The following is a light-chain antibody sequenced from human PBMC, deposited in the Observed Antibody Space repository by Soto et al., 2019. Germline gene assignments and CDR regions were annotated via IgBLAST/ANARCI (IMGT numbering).Light chain of an antibody. CDR1: QSISCW. CDR2: KAS. V-gene: IGKV1-5*03. Sequence: DIQMTQSPSTLSASVGDRVTITCQASQSISCWLAWYQQKPGKAPKLLIYKASSLESGVPSRFSGSGSGTEFTLTISSLQPDDFATYYCQQYNSYPCTFGQGTKLEIK. CDR3: QQYNSYPCT. J-gene: IGKJ2*02.